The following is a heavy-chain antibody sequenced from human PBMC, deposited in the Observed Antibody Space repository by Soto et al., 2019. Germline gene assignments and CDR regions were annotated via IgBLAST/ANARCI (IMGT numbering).Heavy chain of an antibody. D-gene: IGHD3-22*01. CDR3: AKEGSWLHRSYFDY. V-gene: IGHV3-23*01. CDR1: GFTFSSYA. CDR2: ISGSGGST. J-gene: IGHJ4*02. Sequence: GGSLRLSCATSGFTFSSYAMSWVRQAPGKGLEWVSAISGSGGSTYYADPVKGRFTISRDNSKNTLYLQMNSLRAEDTAVYYCAKEGSWLHRSYFDYWGQGTLVTVSS.